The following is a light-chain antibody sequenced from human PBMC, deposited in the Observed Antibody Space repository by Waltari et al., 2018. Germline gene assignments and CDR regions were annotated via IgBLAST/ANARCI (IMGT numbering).Light chain of an antibody. J-gene: IGKJ4*01. CDR3: QHYDGSAVT. CDR1: QSVSSIA. Sequence: CRASQSVSSIAFTWYQQRPGQAPRLLTYGTSSRATDIPDRFSGSGSGTDFTLTISRLEPEDFAVYFCQHYDGSAVTFGGGTKVEIK. V-gene: IGKV3-20*01. CDR2: GTS.